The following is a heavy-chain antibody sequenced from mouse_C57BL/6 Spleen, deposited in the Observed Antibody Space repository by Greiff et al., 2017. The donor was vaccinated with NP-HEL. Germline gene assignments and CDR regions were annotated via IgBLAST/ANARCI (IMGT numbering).Heavy chain of an antibody. V-gene: IGHV1-59*01. D-gene: IGHD2-5*01. Sequence: QVQLQQSGAELVRPGTSVKLSCKASGYTFTSYWMHWVKQRPGQGLEWIGVIDPSDSYTNYNQKFKGKATLTVDTSSSTAYMQLSSLTSEDSAVYYCARGGYSNLGDYWGQGTTLTVSS. CDR3: ARGGYSNLGDY. CDR2: IDPSDSYT. CDR1: GYTFTSYW. J-gene: IGHJ2*01.